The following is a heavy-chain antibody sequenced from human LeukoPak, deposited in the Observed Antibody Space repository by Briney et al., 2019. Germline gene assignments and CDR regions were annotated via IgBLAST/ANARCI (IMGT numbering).Heavy chain of an antibody. V-gene: IGHV1-3*04. CDR3: ARVGCSGWFHI. CDR1: GYVFTSYA. CDR2: INTDNGNT. Sequence: ASVTVSCKASGYVFTSYAIHWVRQAPGQRLEWMGWINTDNGNTKYSQNFQGRVTFNRDISASTAHMEVSSLRFQDTAVYYCARVGCSGWFHIWGQGTLVTVSS. J-gene: IGHJ5*02. D-gene: IGHD6-19*01.